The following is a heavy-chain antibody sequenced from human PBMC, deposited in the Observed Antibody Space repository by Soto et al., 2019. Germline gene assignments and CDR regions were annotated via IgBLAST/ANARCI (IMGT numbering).Heavy chain of an antibody. D-gene: IGHD3-9*01. CDR2: FDPEDGET. J-gene: IGHJ4*01. Sequence: ASVKVSCKASGYTFTSYYMHWVRQAPGQGLEWMGGFDPEDGETIYAQKFQGRVTMTEDTSTDTAYMELSSLRSEDTAVYYCATLASGYDILTGYYPDYWGQGTLVTVSS. CDR3: ATLASGYDILTGYYPDY. CDR1: GYTFTSYY. V-gene: IGHV1-24*01.